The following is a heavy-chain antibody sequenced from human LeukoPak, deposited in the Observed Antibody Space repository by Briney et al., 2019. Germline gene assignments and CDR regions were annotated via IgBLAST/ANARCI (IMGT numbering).Heavy chain of an antibody. D-gene: IGHD1/OR15-1a*01. CDR1: GFIFSSYG. V-gene: IGHV3-30*02. CDR2: IHYDGSNK. CDR3: AKAGNIFITKFDY. J-gene: IGHJ4*02. Sequence: PGGSLRLSCAASGFIFSSYGMHWVRQAPGKGLQWVTFIHYDGSNKYYADSVKGRFTISRDNSKNTLYLQMNSLRAEDTAVYFCAKAGNIFITKFDYWGQGTLVTVSS.